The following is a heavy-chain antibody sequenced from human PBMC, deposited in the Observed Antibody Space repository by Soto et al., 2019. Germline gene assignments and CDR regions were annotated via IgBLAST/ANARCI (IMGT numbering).Heavy chain of an antibody. V-gene: IGHV1-8*02. Sequence: ASVKVSCKASGYTFTIYAINWVRQAPGLGLEWMGRVNPIVGKSNYAQKFQGRVTMTGNTSISTAYMELSSLRSEDTAVYYCASIGNYDFWSGLVYQELDGWGKGTPVTVSS. CDR3: ASIGNYDFWSGLVYQELDG. J-gene: IGHJ6*04. CDR2: VNPIVGKS. D-gene: IGHD3-3*01. CDR1: GYTFTIYA.